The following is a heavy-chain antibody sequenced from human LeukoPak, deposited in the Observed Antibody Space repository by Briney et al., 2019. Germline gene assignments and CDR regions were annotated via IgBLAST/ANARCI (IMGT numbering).Heavy chain of an antibody. J-gene: IGHJ6*04. V-gene: IGHV5-51*01. D-gene: IGHD2-15*01. CDR1: GYSFTSYW. Sequence: GESLKISCKGSGYSFTSYWIGWVRQMPGKGLEWMGIIYPGDSDTRYSPSFQGQVTISADKSISTAYLQWSSLKASDTAMYYCARQDHCSGGSCPMDVWGKGTTVTISS. CDR3: ARQDHCSGGSCPMDV. CDR2: IYPGDSDT.